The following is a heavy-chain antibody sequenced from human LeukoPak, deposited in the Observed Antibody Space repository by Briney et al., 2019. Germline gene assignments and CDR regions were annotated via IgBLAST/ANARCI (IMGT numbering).Heavy chain of an antibody. V-gene: IGHV1-69*13. CDR2: IIPIFGTA. Sequence: GASVKVSCKASGGTFNNYAIAWVRQAPGQGLEWMGGIIPIFGTANYAQKFQGRITLYADESTTTAYMELSSLTSEDTAVYYCARVPISIAAAGIEYFQHWGQGTLVTVSS. D-gene: IGHD6-13*01. CDR1: GGTFNNYA. CDR3: ARVPISIAAAGIEYFQH. J-gene: IGHJ1*01.